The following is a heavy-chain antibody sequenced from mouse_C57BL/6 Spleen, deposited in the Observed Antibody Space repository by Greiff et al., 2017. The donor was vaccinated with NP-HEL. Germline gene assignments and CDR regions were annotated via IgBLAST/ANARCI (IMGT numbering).Heavy chain of an antibody. V-gene: IGHV5-16*01. CDR2: INYDGSST. J-gene: IGHJ4*01. CDR1: GFTFSDYY. CDR3: ARGGSSPVAMDY. Sequence: EVKLVESEGGLVQPGSSMKLSCTASGFTFSDYYMAWVRQVPEKGLEWVANINYDGSSTYYLDPLKSRFIISRDNAKNILYLQMSSLKSEDTATYYCARGGSSPVAMDYWGQGTSVTVSS. D-gene: IGHD1-1*01.